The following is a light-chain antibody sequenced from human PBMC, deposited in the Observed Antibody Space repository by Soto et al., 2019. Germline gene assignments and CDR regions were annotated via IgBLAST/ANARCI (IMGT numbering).Light chain of an antibody. J-gene: IGKJ1*01. CDR3: QRHFEFPCT. V-gene: IGKV1-5*03. Sequence: LQMTQTPSTLSASEGDRVTLTSRASQTINNLLAWYQQKPGKSTKLLIYHATSVESGVPSRFSGSGSGTEFTLSLSSMQPDDFATYYCQRHFEFPCTFGQGTKVDI. CDR1: QTINNL. CDR2: HAT.